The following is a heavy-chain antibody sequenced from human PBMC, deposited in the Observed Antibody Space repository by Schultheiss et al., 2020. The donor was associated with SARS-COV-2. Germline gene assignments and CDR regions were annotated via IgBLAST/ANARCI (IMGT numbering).Heavy chain of an antibody. Sequence: GGSLRLSCAASGFTFSSYGMHWVRQAPGKGLEWVAVISYDGSNKYYADSVKGRFTISRENAKNSLYLQMNSLRAGDTAVYYCARAGSGYYYEGEYYYYGMDVWGQGTTVTVSS. D-gene: IGHD3-22*01. CDR2: ISYDGSNK. V-gene: IGHV3-30*03. CDR3: ARAGSGYYYEGEYYYYGMDV. J-gene: IGHJ6*02. CDR1: GFTFSSYG.